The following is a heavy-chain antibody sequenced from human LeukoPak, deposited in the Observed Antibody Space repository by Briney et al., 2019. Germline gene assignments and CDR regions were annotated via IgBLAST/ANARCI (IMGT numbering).Heavy chain of an antibody. CDR1: GGSISSYY. J-gene: IGHJ4*02. CDR2: IYYSGST. V-gene: IGHV4-59*08. D-gene: IGHD1-26*01. CDR3: ASSRRSWDQFDY. Sequence: SETLSLTCTVSGGSISSYYWSWIRQPPGKGLEWIGYIYYSGSTNYNPSLKSRVTISVDTSKNQFSLKLSSVTAADTAVYYCASSRRSWDQFDYWGQGTLVTVSS.